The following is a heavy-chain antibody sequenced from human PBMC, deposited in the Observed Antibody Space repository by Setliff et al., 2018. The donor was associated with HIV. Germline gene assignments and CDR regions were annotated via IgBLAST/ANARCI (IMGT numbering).Heavy chain of an antibody. V-gene: IGHV4-31*03. CDR3: ARAREGWKPFAFDY. D-gene: IGHD1-1*01. J-gene: IGHJ4*02. CDR2: IYYSGIT. Sequence: PSETLSLTCTVSGGSISSGGYFWSWIRQHPGKGLEWIGYIYYSGITYYNPSLKSRVSISVDTSENQFSLNLNSVTAADAAVYFCARAREGWKPFAFDYWGQGTLVTVSS. CDR1: GGSISSGGYF.